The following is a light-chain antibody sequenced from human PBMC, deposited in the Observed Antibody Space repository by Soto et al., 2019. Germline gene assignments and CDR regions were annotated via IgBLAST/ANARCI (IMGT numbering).Light chain of an antibody. V-gene: IGKV3-20*01. J-gene: IGKJ3*01. CDR3: QQYSSSPPEFT. CDR2: GAS. CDR1: QSVSSSY. Sequence: EIVLTQSPGTLSLSPGERATLSCRASQSVSSSYLAWYQQRPGQAPRLLIFGASYRATGIPDRFSGSGSGTDFTLTISRLEPEDFAVYYSQQYSSSPPEFTFGPGTKVD.